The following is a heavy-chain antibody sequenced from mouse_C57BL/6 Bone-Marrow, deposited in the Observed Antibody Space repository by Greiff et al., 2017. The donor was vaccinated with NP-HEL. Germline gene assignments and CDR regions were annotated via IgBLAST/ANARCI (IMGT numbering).Heavy chain of an antibody. V-gene: IGHV2-5*01. CDR2: IWRGGST. CDR1: GFSLTSYG. D-gene: IGHD1-1*01. CDR3: AKKRALRYGAKDY. Sequence: QVQLQQSGPGLVQPSQSLSITCTVSGFSLTSYGVHWVRQSPGKGLEWLGVIWRGGSTDYNAAFMSRLSITKDNSKSQVFFKMNSLQADDTAIYYCAKKRALRYGAKDYWGQGTSVTVSS. J-gene: IGHJ4*01.